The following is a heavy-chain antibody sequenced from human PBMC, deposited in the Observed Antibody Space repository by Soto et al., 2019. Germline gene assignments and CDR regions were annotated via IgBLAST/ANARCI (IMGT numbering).Heavy chain of an antibody. CDR1: GFTFSSYS. J-gene: IGHJ3*02. Sequence: EVQLVESGGGLVKPGGSLRLSCAASGFTFSSYSMNWVRQAPGKGLVWVSSIISSSRYIYYADSVKGRFTISRDNAKNALYLQMNSLRDEDTAVYYCARSQRGYDAFDIWGQGTMVTVSS. V-gene: IGHV3-21*01. CDR2: IISSSRYI. CDR3: ARSQRGYDAFDI. D-gene: IGHD2-15*01.